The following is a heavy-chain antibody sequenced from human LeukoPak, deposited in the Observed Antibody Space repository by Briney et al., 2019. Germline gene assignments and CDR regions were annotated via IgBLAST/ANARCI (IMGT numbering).Heavy chain of an antibody. CDR2: ISGSGGST. D-gene: IGHD6-19*01. V-gene: IGHV3-23*01. CDR1: GFTFSSYA. Sequence: PGGSLRLSCAASGFTFSSYAMSWVRQAPGKGLEWVSAISGSGGSTYYADSVKGPFTISRDNSKNTLYLQMTSLRAEGTAVYYCAKDSSGWYGEYFQHWGQGTLVTVSS. CDR3: AKDSSGWYGEYFQH. J-gene: IGHJ1*01.